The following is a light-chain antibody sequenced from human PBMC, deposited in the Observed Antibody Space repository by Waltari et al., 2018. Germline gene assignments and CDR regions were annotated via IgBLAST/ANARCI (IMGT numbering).Light chain of an antibody. J-gene: IGLJ3*02. V-gene: IGLV2-23*02. CDR3: CSYAGTSTFSV. CDR2: EVT. CDR1: SSDVGSYNL. Sequence: QSALTQPASVSGSPGQSITISCTGASSDVGSYNLVSWYQQHPGKAPKLMIYEVTKRPSGVSNRFSGSKSGNTASLTSSGLQAEDEADYYCCSYAGTSTFSVFGGGTKLTVL.